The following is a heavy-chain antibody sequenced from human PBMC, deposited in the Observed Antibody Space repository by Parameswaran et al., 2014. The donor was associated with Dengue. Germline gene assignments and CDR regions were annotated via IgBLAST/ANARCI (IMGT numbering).Heavy chain of an antibody. V-gene: IGHV1-58*01. Sequence: WVRQAPGQRLEWIGWIVVGSGNTSYAQKFQERVTITRDMSTSTAYMELSSLRSEDTAVYYCAADQKGDIWGQGTMVTVSS. CDR2: IVVGSGNT. CDR3: AADQKGDI. J-gene: IGHJ3*02.